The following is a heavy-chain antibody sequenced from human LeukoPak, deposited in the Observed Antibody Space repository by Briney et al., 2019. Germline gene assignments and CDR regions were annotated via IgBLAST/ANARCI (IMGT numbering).Heavy chain of an antibody. CDR3: ARSGYSSGWYRGPFDY. V-gene: IGHV3-20*04. D-gene: IGHD6-19*01. Sequence: GGSLRLSCAASGFTVSSNYMSWVRQAPGKGLEWVSGIDWSGDRIAYADSVKGRFTISRDNAKNSLSLQVSSLRAEDTALYYCARSGYSSGWYRGPFDYWGQGTLVTVSS. CDR1: GFTVSSNY. CDR2: IDWSGDRI. J-gene: IGHJ4*02.